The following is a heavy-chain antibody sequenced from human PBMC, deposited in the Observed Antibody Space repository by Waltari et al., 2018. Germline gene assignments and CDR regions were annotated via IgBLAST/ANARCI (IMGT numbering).Heavy chain of an antibody. CDR1: GCNCFDTW. J-gene: IGHJ5*02. CDR2: IKRSSDGGAA. CDR3: ITDPANAYVRWFDP. Sequence: EVQLVESGGGLVKPGGSLRLSCAASGCNCFDTWMTWVRQAPGKGLEWVGRIKRSSDGGAAEYAAPVNGRFIISRDDSSSTLYLQMNSLKSEDTAVYYCITDPANAYVRWFDPWGQGTLVTVSS. V-gene: IGHV3-15*01. D-gene: IGHD2-2*01.